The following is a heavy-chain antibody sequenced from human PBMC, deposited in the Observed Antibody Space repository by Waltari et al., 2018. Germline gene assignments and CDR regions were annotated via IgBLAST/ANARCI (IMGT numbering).Heavy chain of an antibody. CDR3: ARDLEATVTTNYYYYMDV. V-gene: IGHV3-21*01. D-gene: IGHD4-17*01. Sequence: EVQLVESGGGLVKPGGSLRLSCAASGFTFSSYSMNWVRQAPGKGLEWVSSISSSSSYIYDADSVKGRFTISRDNAKNSLYLQMNSLRAEDTAVYYCARDLEATVTTNYYYYMDVWGKGTTVTVSS. J-gene: IGHJ6*03. CDR1: GFTFSSYS. CDR2: ISSSSSYI.